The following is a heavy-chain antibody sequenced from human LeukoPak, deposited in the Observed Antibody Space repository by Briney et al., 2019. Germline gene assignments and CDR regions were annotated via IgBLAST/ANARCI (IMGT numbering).Heavy chain of an antibody. J-gene: IGHJ3*02. D-gene: IGHD3-9*01. CDR2: ISSSSSYI. V-gene: IGHV3-21*01. CDR1: GFTFNSYS. CDR3: ARSPRQLRYFDWLLPDAFDI. Sequence: PGGSLRLSCAASGFTFNSYSMNWVRQAPGKGLEWVSSISSSSSYIYYADSVKGRFTISRDNAKNSLYLQMNSLRAEDTAVYYCARSPRQLRYFDWLLPDAFDIWGQGTMVTVSS.